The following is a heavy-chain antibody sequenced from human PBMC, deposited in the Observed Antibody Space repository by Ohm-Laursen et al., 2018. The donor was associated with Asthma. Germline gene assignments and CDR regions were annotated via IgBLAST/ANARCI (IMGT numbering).Heavy chain of an antibody. V-gene: IGHV4-31*03. J-gene: IGHJ4*02. CDR2: IYYSGST. D-gene: IGHD2-8*01. CDR1: GGSISSGGYP. CDR3: AREALGMED. Sequence: SQTLSLTCSVSGGSISSGGYPWSWIRQHPGKGLEWIGYIYYSGSTYYNPSLKSRVTISVDTSKNQFSLKLSSVTAADTAVYYCAREALGMEDWGQGTLVTVSS.